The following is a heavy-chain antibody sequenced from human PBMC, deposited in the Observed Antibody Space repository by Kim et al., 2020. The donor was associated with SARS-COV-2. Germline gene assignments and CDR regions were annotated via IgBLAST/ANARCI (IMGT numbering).Heavy chain of an antibody. CDR2: IYYSGST. CDR3: ARDGSQLLPKAYYFDY. V-gene: IGHV4-39*02. Sequence: SETLSLTCTVSGGSISSSSYYWGWIRQPPGKGLEWIGSIYYSGSTYYNPSLNSRVTISVDTSKNQFSLKLSSVTAADTAVYYCARDGSQLLPKAYYFDYWGQGTLVTVSS. D-gene: IGHD2-2*01. CDR1: GGSISSSSYY. J-gene: IGHJ4*02.